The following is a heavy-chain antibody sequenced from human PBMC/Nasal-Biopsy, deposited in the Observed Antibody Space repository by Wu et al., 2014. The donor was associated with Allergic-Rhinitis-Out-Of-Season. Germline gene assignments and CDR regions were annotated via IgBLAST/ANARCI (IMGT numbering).Heavy chain of an antibody. V-gene: IGHV4-59*08. CDR3: ARLSGDFWSGYISWFDA. J-gene: IGHJ5*02. CDR1: GGSISSSY. D-gene: IGHD3-3*01. CDR2: IYDRRST. Sequence: TLSLTCTVSGGSISSSYWSWLRQTPGKGLEFIGYIYDRRSTNYNPSLRGRVTLSIDTSKNQVSLKLHSVTAADTAMYYCARLSGDFWSGYISWFDAWGQGTRVTVSS.